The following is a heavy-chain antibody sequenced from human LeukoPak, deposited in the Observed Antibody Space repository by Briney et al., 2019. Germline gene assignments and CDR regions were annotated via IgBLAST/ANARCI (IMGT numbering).Heavy chain of an antibody. Sequence: GASVKVSCKASGYTFTGYYMHWVRQAPGQGLEWMGRINPNSGGTNYAQKLQGRVTMTTDTSTSTAYMELRSLRSDDTAVYYCARDYRPELVRGFDPWGQGTLVTVSS. CDR3: ARDYRPELVRGFDP. D-gene: IGHD1-1*01. J-gene: IGHJ5*02. V-gene: IGHV1-2*06. CDR1: GYTFTGYY. CDR2: INPNSGGT.